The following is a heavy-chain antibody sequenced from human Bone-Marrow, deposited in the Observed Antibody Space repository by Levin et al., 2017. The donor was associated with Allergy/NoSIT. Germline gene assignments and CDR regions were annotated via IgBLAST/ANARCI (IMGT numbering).Heavy chain of an antibody. V-gene: IGHV4-59*01. CDR1: GGSINSYF. Sequence: PSETLSLTCTVTGGSINSYFWSWIRQPPGKGLEWIGHFYIRGSTNSGSTTYNPSLHSRVTISEDMSKNQFSLKLTSATAADTALDYCARSSCSGGSCYQAYDQWGQGTLVTVSS. J-gene: IGHJ4*02. CDR3: ARSSCSGGSCYQAYDQ. CDR2: FYIRGSTNSGST. D-gene: IGHD2-15*01.